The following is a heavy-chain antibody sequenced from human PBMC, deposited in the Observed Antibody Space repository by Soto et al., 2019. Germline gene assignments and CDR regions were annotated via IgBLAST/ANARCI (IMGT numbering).Heavy chain of an antibody. CDR1: AFPFTNAW. D-gene: IGHD3-10*01. CDR2: IKSKTDGGTT. V-gene: IGHV3-15*01. Sequence: LRLSCASSAFPFTNAWMIWVRQAPGKGLEWVGRIKSKTDGGTTDYAAPVKGRFTMSREDSKNTLYLQMNSLKTEDTAVYYCTTVSRLGYGSGSYYAYWGQGTRFTVSS. J-gene: IGHJ4*02. CDR3: TTVSRLGYGSGSYYAY.